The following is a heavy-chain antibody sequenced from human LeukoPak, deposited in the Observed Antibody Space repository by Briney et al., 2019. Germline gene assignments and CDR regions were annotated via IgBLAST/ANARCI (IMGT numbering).Heavy chain of an antibody. V-gene: IGHV3-20*04. J-gene: IGHJ4*02. D-gene: IGHD6-19*01. CDR3: VRVGEAGKGFDY. CDR2: INWNGGNT. Sequence: PGRSLRLSCAASGFTFDDYAMHWVRQAPGKGLEWVSGINWNGGNTGYADSVKGRFTISRDNAKNSLYLQMNSLRAGDTAVYYCVRVGEAGKGFDYWGQGTLVTVSS. CDR1: GFTFDDYA.